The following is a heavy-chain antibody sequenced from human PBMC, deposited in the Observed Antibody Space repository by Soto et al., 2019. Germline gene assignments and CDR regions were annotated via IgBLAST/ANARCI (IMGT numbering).Heavy chain of an antibody. CDR3: ASTAGILLWFGELRYYFDF. Sequence: QVHLQQWGAGLLKPSETLSLTCAVYGGTFSGYYWSWIRQPPGKGLEWIGEINHSGTTNYNPSLKSRVTISMDTSKNQFSLKLGSVTAADTAVYYCASTAGILLWFGELRYYFDFWGQGTLVTV. D-gene: IGHD3-10*01. CDR2: INHSGTT. CDR1: GGTFSGYY. V-gene: IGHV4-34*01. J-gene: IGHJ4*02.